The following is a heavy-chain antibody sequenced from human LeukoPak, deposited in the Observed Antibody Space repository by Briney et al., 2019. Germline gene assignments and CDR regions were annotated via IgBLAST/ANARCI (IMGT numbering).Heavy chain of an antibody. CDR3: AIGGAFDI. J-gene: IGHJ3*02. CDR1: GGSFSDFY. Sequence: SESLSLTCAVYGGSFSDFYWSWIRQPPGKGLEWIGEINHGGSTNYNPSLKSRVTISVDTSKNQFSLKLSSVTAADTAVYYCAIGGAFDIWGQGTMVTVSS. V-gene: IGHV4-34*01. CDR2: INHGGST.